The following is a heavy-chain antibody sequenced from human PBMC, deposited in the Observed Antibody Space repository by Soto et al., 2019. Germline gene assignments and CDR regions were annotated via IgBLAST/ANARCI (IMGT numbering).Heavy chain of an antibody. V-gene: IGHV3-7*01. Sequence: EVQLVESGGGLVQPGGSLRLSCAASGFTFSSYWMSWVRQAPGKGLEWVANIKQDGSEKYYVDSVKGRFTISRDNAKNSLYLQMNSLRAEDTAVYYCATKGYSATDAFDIWGQGTMVTVSS. CDR2: IKQDGSEK. CDR1: GFTFSSYW. D-gene: IGHD1-26*01. CDR3: ATKGYSATDAFDI. J-gene: IGHJ3*02.